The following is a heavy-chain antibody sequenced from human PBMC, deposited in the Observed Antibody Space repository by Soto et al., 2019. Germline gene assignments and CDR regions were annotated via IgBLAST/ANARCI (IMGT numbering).Heavy chain of an antibody. CDR2: ISYDGSNE. D-gene: IGHD2-15*01. CDR3: ARDRGSGGGWNYYGMDV. Sequence: QVQLVESGGGVVQPGRSLRLSCAASGFTFSSYAMHWVRQAPGKGLEWVAVISYDGSNEYYADSVKGRFTISRDNSKNXXYLQMNSLRAEATAVCYCARDRGSGGGWNYYGMDVWGQGTTVTVSS. J-gene: IGHJ6*02. V-gene: IGHV3-30-3*01. CDR1: GFTFSSYA.